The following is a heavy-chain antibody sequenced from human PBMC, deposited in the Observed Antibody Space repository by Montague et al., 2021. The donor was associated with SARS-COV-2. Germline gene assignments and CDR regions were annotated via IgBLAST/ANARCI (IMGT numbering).Heavy chain of an antibody. CDR2: VLLGKKKYN. J-gene: IGHJ4*02. CDR1: GDSVFSLRLR. D-gene: IGHD6-6*01. CDR3: ARDSEYSIDY. Sequence: CAISGDSVFSLRLRSQWHTSELQSHHERVGRVLLGKKKYNDYAVSMQSRVTINQDTSKNQLSPHMNSVTPEDTAVYYRARDSEYSIDYWGQGLLVTVSS. V-gene: IGHV6-1*01.